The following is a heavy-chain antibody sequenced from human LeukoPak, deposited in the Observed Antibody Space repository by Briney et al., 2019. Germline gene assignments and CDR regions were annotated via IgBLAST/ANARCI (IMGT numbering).Heavy chain of an antibody. Sequence: SETLSLTCTVSGGSISSYYWSWIRQPPGKGLEWIGYIYYSGSTNYNPSLKSRVTISVDTSKNQFSLKLSSVTAADTAVYYCASRFLYSKNAFDIWGQGTMVTVSS. J-gene: IGHJ3*02. CDR3: ASRFLYSKNAFDI. CDR1: GGSISSYY. V-gene: IGHV4-59*08. CDR2: IYYSGST. D-gene: IGHD2-21*01.